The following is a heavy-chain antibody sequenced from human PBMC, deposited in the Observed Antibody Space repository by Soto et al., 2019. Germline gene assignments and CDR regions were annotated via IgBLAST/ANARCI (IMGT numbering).Heavy chain of an antibody. CDR3: TTDLRNRQPGLGC. CDR1: GFSVSDAW. CDR2: IKKNSDGGTR. D-gene: IGHD7-27*01. Sequence: GGSLRLSCEASGFSVSDAWMNWVRQAPGKGLEWVGRIKKNSDGGTRNLAATVRDRFSVSRDDSTNTLFLQMNSLEIEDTAIYYCTTDLRNRQPGLGCWGQGTLVTVSS. V-gene: IGHV3-15*07. J-gene: IGHJ4*02.